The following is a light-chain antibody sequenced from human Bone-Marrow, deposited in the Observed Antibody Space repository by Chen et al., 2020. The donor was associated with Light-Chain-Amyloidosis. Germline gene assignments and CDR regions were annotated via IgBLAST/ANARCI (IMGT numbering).Light chain of an antibody. Sequence: EIVLTQSPGTLSLSPGERATLSCRASQSVSSSYLAWYQQKPGQAPRLLIYGASSRSTGIPDRVSGSGSGTDFTLTISRLEPEDFAVYYCQQYGSSPKTFGQGTQLEIK. V-gene: IGKV3-20*01. CDR1: QSVSSSY. CDR2: GAS. J-gene: IGKJ2*01. CDR3: QQYGSSPKT.